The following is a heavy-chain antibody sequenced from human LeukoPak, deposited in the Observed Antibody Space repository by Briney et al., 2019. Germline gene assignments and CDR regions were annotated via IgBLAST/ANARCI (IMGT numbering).Heavy chain of an antibody. Sequence: ASVKVSCKASGYTFTGYYMHWVRQAPGQGLEWMGWINPNSGGTNYAQKFQGRVTMTRDTSISTAYMELSRLRSDDTAAYYCARDRQAGRFLEWLSIFDYWGQGTLVTVSS. D-gene: IGHD3-3*01. CDR2: INPNSGGT. CDR3: ARDRQAGRFLEWLSIFDY. CDR1: GYTFTGYY. V-gene: IGHV1-2*02. J-gene: IGHJ4*02.